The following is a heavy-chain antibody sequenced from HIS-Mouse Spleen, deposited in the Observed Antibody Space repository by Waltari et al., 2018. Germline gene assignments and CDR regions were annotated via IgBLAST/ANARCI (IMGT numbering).Heavy chain of an antibody. CDR2: IYYSGST. Sequence: QLQLQESGPGLVKPSETLSLTCTVSGGSISSRRYYWGWIRQPPGKGLEWIGSIYYSGSTYYNPSLKSRVTISVDMSKNQFSLKLSSVTAADTAVYYCAREIPYSSSWYDWYFDLWGRGTLVTVSS. V-gene: IGHV4-39*07. J-gene: IGHJ2*01. CDR1: GGSISSRRYY. CDR3: AREIPYSSSWYDWYFDL. D-gene: IGHD6-13*01.